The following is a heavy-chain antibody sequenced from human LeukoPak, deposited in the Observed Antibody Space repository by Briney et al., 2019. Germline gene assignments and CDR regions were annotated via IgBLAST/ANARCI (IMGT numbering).Heavy chain of an antibody. CDR1: GFTFSRYS. J-gene: IGHJ4*02. CDR2: ISSISSYI. CDR3: HGYNYGGVGLYSDY. D-gene: IGHD5-24*01. Sequence: GGSLRLSCAASGFTFSRYSMNWVRQAAGKGLEWVSSISSISSYIYYADSVKGRFTISRDNAKKSLYLQMNSLRAEDTAVYYCHGYNYGGVGLYSDYWGQGTLVTVSS. V-gene: IGHV3-21*01.